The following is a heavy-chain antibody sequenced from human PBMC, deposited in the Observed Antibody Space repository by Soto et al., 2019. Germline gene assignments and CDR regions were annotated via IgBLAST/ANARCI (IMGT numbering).Heavy chain of an antibody. CDR2: ISGDTATT. J-gene: IGHJ6*02. Sequence: GGSLRLSCAASGFSFSEYSMTWVRQAPGKGLQWVSAISGDTATTHYADSVKGRFTISRDNSRDTLYLQMNSLRVEDTAIYYCAKPLQQWLLQGSGVDVWDQGTTVTVSS. CDR1: GFSFSEYS. CDR3: AKPLQQWLLQGSGVDV. D-gene: IGHD6-19*01. V-gene: IGHV3-23*01.